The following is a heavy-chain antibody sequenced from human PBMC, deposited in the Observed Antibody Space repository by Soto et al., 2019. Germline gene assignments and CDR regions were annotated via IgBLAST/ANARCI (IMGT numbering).Heavy chain of an antibody. V-gene: IGHV4-39*07. CDR2: IYYSGST. CDR3: AGTPRNLLTGTYYYYYGMDV. Sequence: SETLSLTCTVSGGSISSISYYWGWVRQPPGKGLEWIGSIYYSGSTYYNPSLKSRVTISVDTSKNQFSLKLSSVTAADTAVYYCAGTPRNLLTGTYYYYYGMDVWGQGTTVTSP. CDR1: GGSISSISYY. D-gene: IGHD3-9*01. J-gene: IGHJ6*02.